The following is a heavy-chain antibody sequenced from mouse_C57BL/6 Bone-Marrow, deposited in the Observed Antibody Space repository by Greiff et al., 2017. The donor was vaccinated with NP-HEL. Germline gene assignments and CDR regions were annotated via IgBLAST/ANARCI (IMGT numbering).Heavy chain of an antibody. CDR2: ISSGGSYT. V-gene: IGHV5-6*02. CDR1: GFTFSSYG. CDR3: ARPPIWEGRRYFDV. D-gene: IGHD4-1*01. Sequence: EVKLVESGGDLVKPGGSLKLSCAASGFTFSSYGMSWVRQTPDNRLEWVATISSGGSYTYYPDSVKGRFTISRDIAKNPPYLQVSSLKTADTAMYYWARPPIWEGRRYFDVWGTGTTVTVSS. J-gene: IGHJ1*03.